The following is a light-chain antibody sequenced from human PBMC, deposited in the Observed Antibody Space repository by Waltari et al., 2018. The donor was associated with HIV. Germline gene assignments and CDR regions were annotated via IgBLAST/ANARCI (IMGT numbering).Light chain of an antibody. CDR1: QGISSN. J-gene: IGKJ3*01. V-gene: IGKV1-9*01. CDR3: QHLNSFPPFT. CDR2: AAS. Sequence: DIQLTQSPSFLSASVGDRATITCRASQGISSNLAWYQQKPGQAPTRLIYAASSLPTGVPSRFSGSGSGTEFTLTVRRLQPEDFATYFCQHLNSFPPFTFGPGTTVDVK.